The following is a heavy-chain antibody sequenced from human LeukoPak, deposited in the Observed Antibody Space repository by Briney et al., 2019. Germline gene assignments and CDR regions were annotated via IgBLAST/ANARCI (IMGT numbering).Heavy chain of an antibody. Sequence: GRSLRLSREASGYTFDDYAMHWVRQAPGKGLEWVSAISWNSGSIGYADSVKGRITISRDNGKNSLYLQMNSLRTEDTALYYCAKGHTYGLGESYLDFWGQGTLVSVSS. D-gene: IGHD5-18*01. CDR2: ISWNSGSI. V-gene: IGHV3-9*01. J-gene: IGHJ4*02. CDR3: AKGHTYGLGESYLDF. CDR1: GYTFDDYA.